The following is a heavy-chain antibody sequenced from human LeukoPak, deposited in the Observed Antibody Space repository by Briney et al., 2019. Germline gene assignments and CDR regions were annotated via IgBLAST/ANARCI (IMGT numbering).Heavy chain of an antibody. CDR3: ARGKYSFDY. CDR2: ISSSGSTI. Sequence: GGSLRLSCAASGFIFSDSYMSWIRQAPGKGLEYISYISSSGSTIYHADSVKGRFTLSRDNAKNSLSLEMNSLRAEDTAVYYCARGKYSFDYWGQGTLVTVSS. V-gene: IGHV3-11*01. CDR1: GFIFSDSY. J-gene: IGHJ4*02.